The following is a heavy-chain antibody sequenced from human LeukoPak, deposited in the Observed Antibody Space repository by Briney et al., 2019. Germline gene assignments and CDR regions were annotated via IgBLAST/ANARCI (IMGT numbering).Heavy chain of an antibody. J-gene: IGHJ6*02. Sequence: SETLSLTCTGGSVSSDGYFWSWIRQHPGKGLEWIGYIYYNGNTYYNPSLKSRVTISVDTSKNQFSLKLSSVTAADTAVYYCARAQRGSSGYYYYYYGMDVWGQGTTVTVSS. CDR1: GSVSSDGYF. V-gene: IGHV4-31*03. D-gene: IGHD3-22*01. CDR3: ARAQRGSSGYYYYYYGMDV. CDR2: IYYNGNT.